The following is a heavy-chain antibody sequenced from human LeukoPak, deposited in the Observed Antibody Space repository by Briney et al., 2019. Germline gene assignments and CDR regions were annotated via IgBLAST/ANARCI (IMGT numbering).Heavy chain of an antibody. CDR2: IDWDDDK. D-gene: IGHD3-22*01. J-gene: IGHJ4*02. V-gene: IGHV2-70*11. Sequence: SGPALVKPTQTLTLTCTFSGFSLSTSGMCVSWIRQPPGKALEWLARIDWDDDKYYSTSLKIRLTISKDTSKNQVVLTMTNMDPVDTATYYCARMGLYDSSGYFDYWGQGTLVTVSS. CDR1: GFSLSTSGMC. CDR3: ARMGLYDSSGYFDY.